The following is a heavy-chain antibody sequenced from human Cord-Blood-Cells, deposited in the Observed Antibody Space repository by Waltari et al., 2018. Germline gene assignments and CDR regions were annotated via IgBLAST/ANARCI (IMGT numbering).Heavy chain of an antibody. V-gene: IGHV1-8*01. Sequence: QVQLVQSGAEVKKPGASVKVSCKASGYTFTSYDINWVRQATGQGPEWMGWMNPSSGNTGYAHKFQGRVTMTRNTAISTAYMELSSLRSEDTAVYYCARVRCTGGVCYSYFQHWGQGTLVTVSS. CDR3: ARVRCTGGVCYSYFQH. CDR1: GYTFTSYD. D-gene: IGHD2-8*02. CDR2: MNPSSGNT. J-gene: IGHJ1*01.